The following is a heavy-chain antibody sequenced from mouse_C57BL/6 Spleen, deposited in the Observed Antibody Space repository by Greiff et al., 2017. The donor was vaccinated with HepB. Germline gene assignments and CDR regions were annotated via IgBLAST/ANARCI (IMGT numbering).Heavy chain of an antibody. V-gene: IGHV1-82*01. CDR1: GYAFSSSW. CDR2: IYPGDGDT. J-gene: IGHJ4*01. D-gene: IGHD4-1*01. Sequence: VQLQQSGPELVKPGASVKISCKASGYAFSSSWMNWVKQRPGKGLEWIGRIYPGDGDTNYNGKFKGKATLTADKSSSTAYMQLSSLTSEDSAVYFCARRGTGKGYYAMDYWGQGTSVTVSS. CDR3: ARRGTGKGYYAMDY.